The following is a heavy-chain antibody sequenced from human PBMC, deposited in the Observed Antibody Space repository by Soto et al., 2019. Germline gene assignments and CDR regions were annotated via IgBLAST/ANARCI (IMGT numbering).Heavy chain of an antibody. D-gene: IGHD3-10*01. CDR3: ARGIGGGDYYGSGPYDAFDI. CDR2: IYYNGST. CDR1: GGSISSYY. Sequence: SETLSLTCTVSGGSISSYYWSWIRQPPGKGLEWIGYIYYNGSTNYNPSLKRPVTISVDTSKIQFSLNLSSVTAADKAVYYCARGIGGGDYYGSGPYDAFDIWGQGTMVTVSS. V-gene: IGHV4-59*01. J-gene: IGHJ3*02.